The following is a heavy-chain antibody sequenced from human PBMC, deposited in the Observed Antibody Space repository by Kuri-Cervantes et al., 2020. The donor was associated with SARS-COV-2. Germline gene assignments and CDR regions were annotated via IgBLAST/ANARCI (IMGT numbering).Heavy chain of an antibody. Sequence: GGSLRLSCAASGFSFSDYYMIWIRQAPGKGLEWVSYISSTTYTNHADSVKGRFTISRDNAKNSLYLHMDSLRAEDSAVYSCARGGLCSGGSCYHYSYYMDVWGKGTTVTVSS. CDR2: ISSTTYT. D-gene: IGHD2-15*01. J-gene: IGHJ6*03. V-gene: IGHV3-11*06. CDR3: ARGGLCSGGSCYHYSYYMDV. CDR1: GFSFSDYY.